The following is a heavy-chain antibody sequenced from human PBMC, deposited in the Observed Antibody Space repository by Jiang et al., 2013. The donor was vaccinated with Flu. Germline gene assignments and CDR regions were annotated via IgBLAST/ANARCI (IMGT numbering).Heavy chain of an antibody. D-gene: IGHD6-19*01. CDR1: GFTVSSNY. V-gene: IGHV3-53*01. J-gene: IGHJ4*02. CDR3: ATGIAVAGRFDY. Sequence: SGGGLIQPGGSLRLSCAASGFTVSSNYMSWVRQAPGKGLEWVSVLYSGGTTYYADSVKGRFTISRDSSKNTLFLQMNSLRAEDTAVYYCATGIAVAGRFDYWGQGTLVTVSS. CDR2: LYSGGTT.